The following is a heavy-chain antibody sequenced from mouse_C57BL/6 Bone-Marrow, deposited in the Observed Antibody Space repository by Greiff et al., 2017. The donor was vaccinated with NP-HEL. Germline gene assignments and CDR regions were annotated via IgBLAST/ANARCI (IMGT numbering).Heavy chain of an antibody. Sequence: VQLQQSGAELVRPGASVKLSCTASGFNIKDDYMHWVKQRPEQGLEWIGWIDPENGDTEYASKFQGKATITADTSSNTAYLQLSSLTSEDTAIYYCTTPRLGRKDYFDYWGQGTTLTVSS. CDR3: TTPRLGRKDYFDY. CDR2: IDPENGDT. J-gene: IGHJ2*01. V-gene: IGHV14-4*01. CDR1: GFNIKDDY.